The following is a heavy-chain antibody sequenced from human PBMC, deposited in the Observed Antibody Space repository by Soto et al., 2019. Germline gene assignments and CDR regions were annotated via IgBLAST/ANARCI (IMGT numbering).Heavy chain of an antibody. CDR1: GDSISSYY. CDR3: ARRPPYCSGGSCNYFDY. V-gene: IGHV4-39*01. J-gene: IGHJ4*02. D-gene: IGHD2-15*01. CDR2: IYYSGST. Sequence: SETLSLTCTVSGDSISSYYWSWIRQPPGKGLEWIGSIYYSGSTYYNPSLKSRVTISVDTSKNQFSLKLSSVTAADTAVYYCARRPPYCSGGSCNYFDYWGQGTLVTVSS.